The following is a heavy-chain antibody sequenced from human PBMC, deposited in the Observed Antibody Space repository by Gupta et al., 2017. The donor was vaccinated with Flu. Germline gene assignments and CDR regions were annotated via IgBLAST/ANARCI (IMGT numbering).Heavy chain of an antibody. CDR2: IFSRGST. D-gene: IGHD6-13*01. Sequence: QVQLQESGPGLVKPSQALSLTCTVSGGSLSSGDYYWTWIRQHPGKGLEWIGHIFSRGSTYYNPSLKSRLTMSLDTSKNQFSLKLSSVTAADTAVYYCVRSAAGAFYYYGMDVWGQGTTVTVSS. CDR1: GGSLSSGDYY. J-gene: IGHJ6*02. CDR3: VRSAAGAFYYYGMDV. V-gene: IGHV4-31*03.